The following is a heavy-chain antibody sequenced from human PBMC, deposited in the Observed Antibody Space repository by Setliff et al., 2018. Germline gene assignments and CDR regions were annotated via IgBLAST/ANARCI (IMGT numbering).Heavy chain of an antibody. CDR1: GESFDNHY. Sequence: SETLSLTCAVYGESFDNHYWTWIRQPPGERLEWIGEINHRGFTDYKPSLKSRLTMSVDTSRNQFSLRLQSVTAADTAVYFCARDDPNHYDVSGYSVGYFDYWGLGTPVTVSS. CDR2: INHRGFT. D-gene: IGHD3-22*01. J-gene: IGHJ4*02. CDR3: ARDDPNHYDVSGYSVGYFDY. V-gene: IGHV4-34*01.